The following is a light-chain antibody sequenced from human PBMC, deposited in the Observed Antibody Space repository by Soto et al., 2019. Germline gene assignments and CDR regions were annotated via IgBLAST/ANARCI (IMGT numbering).Light chain of an antibody. J-gene: IGLJ2*01. CDR3: AAWDDSLNGVV. CDR2: RNN. Sequence: QPVLTQPPSASGTPVQRVTIACSGSSANIGSNTVNWYQQLPGTAPKLLIYRNNQRPSGVPDRFSGSKSGTSASLAISGLQSEDEADYYCAAWDDSLNGVVLGGGTKLTVL. CDR1: SANIGSNT. V-gene: IGLV1-44*01.